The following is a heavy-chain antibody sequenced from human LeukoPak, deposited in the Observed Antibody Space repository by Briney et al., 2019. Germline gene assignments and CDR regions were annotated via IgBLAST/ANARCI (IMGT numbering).Heavy chain of an antibody. CDR2: VSYDGSNK. Sequence: GASLRLSCAASGLTLSKYGIHWVRQAPGKGLEWVAVVSYDGSNKNYLDSMKGRFIISRDNHNSTVYLQMNSLRAEDTAVYYCARDALHSYSSSWYAVYPPDYWGQGTLVTVSS. D-gene: IGHD6-13*01. CDR1: GLTLSKYG. J-gene: IGHJ4*02. V-gene: IGHV3-30*03. CDR3: ARDALHSYSSSWYAVYPPDY.